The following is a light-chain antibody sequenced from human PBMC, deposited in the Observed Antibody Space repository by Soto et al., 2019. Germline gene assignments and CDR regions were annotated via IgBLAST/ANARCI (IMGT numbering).Light chain of an antibody. Sequence: DIQMTQSPSSLSASVVDRVTITCRASQSISSWLAWYQQKPGKAPKLLIYDVSTLDSGVPSRFSGSASGTEFTLTISYLESDDFATYYCQQYHRYSTFGQGTKVDIK. CDR2: DVS. CDR3: QQYHRYST. V-gene: IGKV1-5*01. CDR1: QSISSW. J-gene: IGKJ1*01.